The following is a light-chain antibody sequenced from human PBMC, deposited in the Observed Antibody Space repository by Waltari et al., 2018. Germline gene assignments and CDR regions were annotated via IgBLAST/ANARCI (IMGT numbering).Light chain of an antibody. CDR2: GAS. Sequence: IALTPSPDTLSLSLEESATLSCRASQSIGRYLVWYQQKPGQAPRLLIYGASSRAAGIPDRFSGSGSGTDFSLTISRLEPEDFAVYYCQNHERLPAVFGQGTKVEIK. CDR3: QNHERLPAV. V-gene: IGKV3-20*01. J-gene: IGKJ1*01. CDR1: QSIGRY.